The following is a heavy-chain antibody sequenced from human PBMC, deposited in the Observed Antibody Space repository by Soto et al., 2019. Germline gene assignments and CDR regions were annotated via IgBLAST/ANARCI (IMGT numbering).Heavy chain of an antibody. CDR1: GGSISVEHYH. CDR2: IHYSGSV. V-gene: IGHV4-30-4*01. J-gene: IGHJ6*02. Sequence: QVQLQESDPGLVRPSQTLSLTCTVSGGSISVEHYHWTWIRQPPGTGLEWIGYIHYSGSVYFNPSLQSRLSMSVETSKNLFSLKLASVTAADTAVYFCVREDDGGDRDYYGLDVWGQGTTVTVSS. D-gene: IGHD2-21*02. CDR3: VREDDGGDRDYYGLDV.